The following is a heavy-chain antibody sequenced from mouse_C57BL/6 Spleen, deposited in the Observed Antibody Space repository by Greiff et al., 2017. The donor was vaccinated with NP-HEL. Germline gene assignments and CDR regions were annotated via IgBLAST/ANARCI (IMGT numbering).Heavy chain of an antibody. CDR3: TREGYYGSSYYFDY. CDR1: GFTFSSYA. V-gene: IGHV5-9-1*02. Sequence: EVHLVESGEGLVKPGGSLKLSCAASGFTFSSYAMSWVRQTPEKRLEWVAYISSGGDYIYYADTVKGRFTISRDNARNTLYLQMSSLKSEDTAMYFCTREGYYGSSYYFDYWGQGTTLTVSS. D-gene: IGHD1-1*01. J-gene: IGHJ2*01. CDR2: ISSGGDYI.